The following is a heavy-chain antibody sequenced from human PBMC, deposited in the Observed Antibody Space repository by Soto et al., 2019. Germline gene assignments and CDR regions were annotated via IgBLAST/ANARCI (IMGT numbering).Heavy chain of an antibody. CDR1: GFIFSNSG. D-gene: IGHD1-20*01. CDR3: VKVGHNYDNWFDR. V-gene: IGHV3-48*01. Sequence: EVQLVESGGGLVQPGGSLRLSCEASGFIFSNSGMNWVRQAPGKGLEWISYIDSSSNLIYYTDSVKGRFTISRDNAKTSLNLKRLSLKAEDTAIYYCVKVGHNYDNWFDRWGQGTLVTVSS. CDR2: IDSSSNLI. J-gene: IGHJ5*02.